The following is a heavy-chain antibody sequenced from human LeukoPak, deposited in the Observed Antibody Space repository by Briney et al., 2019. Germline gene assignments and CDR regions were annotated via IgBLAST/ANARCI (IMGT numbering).Heavy chain of an antibody. CDR1: GFIFTNHW. CDR3: VRDRYYYVFDL. Sequence: PGGSLRLSCAASGFIFTNHWMTWVRQTPGKGLEWVANIMKDGGDKYYVDSVKGRFTISRDNAKNSVYLQMNSLRAEDTAVYYCVRDRYYYVFDLWGQGTLVTVSS. V-gene: IGHV3-7*01. J-gene: IGHJ4*02. D-gene: IGHD3-10*02. CDR2: IMKDGGDK.